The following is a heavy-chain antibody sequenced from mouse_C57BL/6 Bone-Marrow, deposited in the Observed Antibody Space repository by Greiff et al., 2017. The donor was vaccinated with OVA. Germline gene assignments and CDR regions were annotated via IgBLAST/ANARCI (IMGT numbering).Heavy chain of an antibody. CDR1: GYAFTNYL. V-gene: IGHV1-54*01. CDR3: AREGGSSSWYFDV. Sequence: VQLQQSGAELVRPGTSVKVSCKASGYAFTNYLIEWVKQRPGQGLEWIGVINPGSGGTNYNEKFKGKATLTADKSSSTAYMQLSSLTSEDSAVYFCAREGGSSSWYFDVWGTGTTVTVSS. CDR2: INPGSGGT. J-gene: IGHJ1*03. D-gene: IGHD1-1*01.